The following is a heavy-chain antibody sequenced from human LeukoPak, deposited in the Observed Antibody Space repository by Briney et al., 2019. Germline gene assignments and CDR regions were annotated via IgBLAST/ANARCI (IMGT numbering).Heavy chain of an antibody. CDR2: ISGSGGST. CDR1: GFTFNNYA. D-gene: IGHD3-3*01. V-gene: IGHV3-23*01. Sequence: PGGSLRLSCAVSGFTFNNYAMSWVRQARGKGLEWVSAISGSGGSTYYADSVKGRFTISRDNSKKTLYLQMNSLRAEDTAIYYCAKEPYDFWGQGTLVTVSS. J-gene: IGHJ4*02. CDR3: AKEPYDF.